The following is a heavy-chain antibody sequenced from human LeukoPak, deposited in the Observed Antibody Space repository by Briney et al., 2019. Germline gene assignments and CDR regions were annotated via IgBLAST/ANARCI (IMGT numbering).Heavy chain of an antibody. Sequence: PGGSLRLSCAASGFTFSRFWMSWVRQAPGKGLEWVANIKQDGSEKYYVDSVKGRFTISRDNAKNSLYLQMTSLRAEDTAVYYCVAGGYQYTFDIWGQGTTVTVSS. J-gene: IGHJ3*02. CDR3: VAGGYQYTFDI. D-gene: IGHD5-12*01. CDR2: IKQDGSEK. V-gene: IGHV3-7*02. CDR1: GFTFSRFW.